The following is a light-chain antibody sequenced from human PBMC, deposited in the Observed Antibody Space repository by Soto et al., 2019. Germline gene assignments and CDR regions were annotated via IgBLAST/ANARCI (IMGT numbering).Light chain of an antibody. CDR3: QQYGSTPFP. Sequence: EIVGTQSPGTLSLSPGERATLSCRASQSVSSNYLAWYQQKPGQAPRLLIYGASSRASDNPDRFSGSGSGTDFTLSISRLEPEDFAMYYCQQYGSTPFPFGAGTKVDLK. CDR1: QSVSSNY. V-gene: IGKV3-20*01. J-gene: IGKJ3*01. CDR2: GAS.